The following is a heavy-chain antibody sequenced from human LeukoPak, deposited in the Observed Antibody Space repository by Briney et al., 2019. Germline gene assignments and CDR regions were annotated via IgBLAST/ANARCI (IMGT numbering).Heavy chain of an antibody. CDR3: ARGRIGYCSSTSCQNWFEP. Sequence: SETLSLTCAVYGGSFSGYYWSWIRQPPGKGLEWIGEINHSGSTNYNPSLKSRVTISVDTSKNQFSLKLSSVTAADTAVYYCARGRIGYCSSTSCQNWFEPWGQGTLVTVSS. D-gene: IGHD2-2*01. CDR2: INHSGST. CDR1: GGSFSGYY. V-gene: IGHV4-34*01. J-gene: IGHJ5*02.